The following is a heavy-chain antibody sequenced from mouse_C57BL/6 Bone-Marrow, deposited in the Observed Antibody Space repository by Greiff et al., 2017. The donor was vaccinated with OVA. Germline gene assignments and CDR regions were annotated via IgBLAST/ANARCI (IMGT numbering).Heavy chain of an antibody. CDR3: ARDPYYYGSSSYAMDY. V-gene: IGHV1-81*01. Sequence: QVQLQQSGAELARPGASVKLSCKASGYTFTSYGISWVKQRTGQGLEWIGEIYPRSGNTYYNEKFKGKATLTADKSSSTAYMELRSLTSEDSAVYFCARDPYYYGSSSYAMDYWGQGTLVTVSS. J-gene: IGHJ4*01. D-gene: IGHD1-1*01. CDR1: GYTFTSYG. CDR2: IYPRSGNT.